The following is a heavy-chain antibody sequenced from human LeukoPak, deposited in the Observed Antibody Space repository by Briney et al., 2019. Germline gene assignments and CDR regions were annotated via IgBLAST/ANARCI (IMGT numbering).Heavy chain of an antibody. CDR3: ASPVYHGGYYPFDY. CDR1: GSSFTSYW. CDR2: IYPGDSDT. J-gene: IGHJ4*02. D-gene: IGHD3-22*01. V-gene: IGHV5-51*01. Sequence: GESLQISCKGSGSSFTSYWIGWVRQLPGKGLEWMGIIYPGDSDTRYSPSFQGQVTISADKSISTAYLQWSSLKASDTATYYCASPVYHGGYYPFDYWGQGTLVTVSS.